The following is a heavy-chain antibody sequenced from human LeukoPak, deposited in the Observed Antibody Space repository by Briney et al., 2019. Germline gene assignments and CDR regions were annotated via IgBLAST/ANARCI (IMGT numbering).Heavy chain of an antibody. Sequence: KSSETLSLTCTVSGGSISSYYWSWIRQPPGKGLEWIGYIYYSGSTNYNPSLKSRVTISVDTSKNQFSLKLSSVTAADTAVYYCARGDIVGATAFDYWGQGTLVTVSS. CDR2: IYYSGST. CDR1: GGSISSYY. V-gene: IGHV4-59*01. J-gene: IGHJ4*02. D-gene: IGHD1-26*01. CDR3: ARGDIVGATAFDY.